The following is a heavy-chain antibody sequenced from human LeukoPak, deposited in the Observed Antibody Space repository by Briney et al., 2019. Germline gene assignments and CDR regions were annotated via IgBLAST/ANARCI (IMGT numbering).Heavy chain of an antibody. D-gene: IGHD2-2*01. Sequence: PSETLSLTCAVSGYSISSGYYWGWIRQPPGKGLEWIGSIYHSGSTYYNPSLKSRVTISVGTSKNQFSLKLSSVTAADTAVYYCARHLGYCSSTSCYPVYWFDPWGQGTLVTVSS. CDR2: IYHSGST. J-gene: IGHJ5*02. CDR3: ARHLGYCSSTSCYPVYWFDP. CDR1: GYSISSGYY. V-gene: IGHV4-38-2*01.